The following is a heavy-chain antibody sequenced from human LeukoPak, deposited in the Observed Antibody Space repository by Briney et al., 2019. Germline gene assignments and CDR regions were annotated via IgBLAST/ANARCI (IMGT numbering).Heavy chain of an antibody. CDR3: ARDSAERAWDY. V-gene: IGHV4-4*07. CDR1: GGSISSYY. CDR2: IYTSGST. Sequence: SETLSLTCTVSGGSISSYYWTWLRQPAGKGLEWIGRIYTSGSTNYNSSLKSRVTMSVDTSKNQFSLNLTSVTAADTAVYYCARDSAERAWDYWGQGTLVTVSS. J-gene: IGHJ4*02. D-gene: IGHD6-25*01.